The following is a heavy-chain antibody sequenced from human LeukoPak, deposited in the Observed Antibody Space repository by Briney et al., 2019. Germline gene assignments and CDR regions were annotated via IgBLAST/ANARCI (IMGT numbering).Heavy chain of an antibody. V-gene: IGHV4-34*01. Sequence: SETLSLTCAVYGGSFSGYYWSWIRQPPGKGLEWIGEINHSGSTNYNPSLKSRVTISVDTSKNQFSLKLSSVTAADTAVYYCARGGDFWSGYYGPGYYYYMDVWGKGTTVTVSS. CDR3: ARGGDFWSGYYGPGYYYYMDV. J-gene: IGHJ6*03. CDR2: INHSGST. D-gene: IGHD3-3*01. CDR1: GGSFSGYY.